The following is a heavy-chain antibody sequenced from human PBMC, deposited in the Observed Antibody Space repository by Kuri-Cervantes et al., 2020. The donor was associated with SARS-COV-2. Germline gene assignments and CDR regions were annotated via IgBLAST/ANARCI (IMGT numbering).Heavy chain of an antibody. Sequence: SETLSLTCAVSGYSISSGYYWGWIRQPPGKGLEWIGSIYHSGSTYYNPSLKSRVTISVDTSKNQFSLKLSSVTAADTAVYYCASSTVRVGATEYYFDYWGQGTLVTVSS. CDR3: ASSTVRVGATEYYFDY. J-gene: IGHJ4*02. CDR1: GYSISSGYY. V-gene: IGHV4-38-2*01. CDR2: IYHSGST. D-gene: IGHD1-26*01.